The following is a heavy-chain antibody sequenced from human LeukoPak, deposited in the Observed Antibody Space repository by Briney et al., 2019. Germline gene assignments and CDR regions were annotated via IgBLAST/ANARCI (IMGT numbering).Heavy chain of an antibody. V-gene: IGHV3-7*03. D-gene: IGHD3-10*01. CDR3: ARDWVAGVPFDAFDI. CDR2: IKEDGSEK. CDR1: GFTFSNFW. J-gene: IGHJ3*02. Sequence: PGGSLRLSCATSGFTFSNFWMHWVRQAPGKGLVWVANIKEDGSEKYYADSVKGRFTISRDNAKNSLYLHMNSLTAEDTAMYYCARDWVAGVPFDAFDIWGQGTMVSVSS.